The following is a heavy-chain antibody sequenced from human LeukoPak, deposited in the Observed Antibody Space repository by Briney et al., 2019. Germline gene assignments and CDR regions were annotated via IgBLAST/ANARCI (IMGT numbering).Heavy chain of an antibody. D-gene: IGHD3-22*01. Sequence: GGSLRLSSEASGFTFSSYTMSWVRPAPGQGLEWVSTITTSDGNTYYADSVRGRFTISRDNSKNTLYLQMNSLRAEDTAVYYCAKDEGSSGPSDYWGQGTLVTVSS. V-gene: IGHV3-23*01. J-gene: IGHJ4*02. CDR1: GFTFSSYT. CDR3: AKDEGSSGPSDY. CDR2: ITTSDGNT.